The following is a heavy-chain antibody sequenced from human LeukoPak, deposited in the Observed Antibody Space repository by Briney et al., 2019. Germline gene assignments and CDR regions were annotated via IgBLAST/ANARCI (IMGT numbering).Heavy chain of an antibody. Sequence: ESVKGRFTISRDNAKNSLYLQMNSLRAEDTAVYYCAKVVVPAAVVGYYYYYIDVWGKGTTVTVSS. CDR3: AKVVVPAAVVGYYYYYIDV. D-gene: IGHD2-2*01. V-gene: IGHV3-21*01. J-gene: IGHJ6*03.